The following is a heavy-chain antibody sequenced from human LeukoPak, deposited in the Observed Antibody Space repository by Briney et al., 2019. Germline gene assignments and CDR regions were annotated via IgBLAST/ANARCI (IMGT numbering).Heavy chain of an antibody. CDR1: GFTFSSYA. CDR2: ISSSSSYI. CDR3: ARRPAAMKGEDY. Sequence: TGGSLRLSCAASGFTFSSYAMNWVRQAPGKGLEWVSSISSSSSYIYYADSVKGRFTISRDNAKNSLYLLMNSLRAEDTAVYYCARRPAAMKGEDYWGQGTLVTVSS. V-gene: IGHV3-21*01. D-gene: IGHD2-2*01. J-gene: IGHJ4*02.